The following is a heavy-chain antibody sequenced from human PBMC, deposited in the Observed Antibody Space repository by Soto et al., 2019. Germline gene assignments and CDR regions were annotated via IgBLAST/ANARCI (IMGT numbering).Heavy chain of an antibody. D-gene: IGHD2-2*01. V-gene: IGHV4-39*01. J-gene: IGHJ4*02. CDR3: ARHEEGSGYCSSTSCNDLVFDY. CDR2: IYYSGST. CDR1: GGSISSSSYY. Sequence: PSETLSLTCTVSGGSISSSSYYWGWIRQPPGKGLGWIGSIYYSGSTYYNPSLKSRVTISVDTSKNQFSLKLSSVTAADTAVYYCARHEEGSGYCSSTSCNDLVFDYWGQGTLVTVSS.